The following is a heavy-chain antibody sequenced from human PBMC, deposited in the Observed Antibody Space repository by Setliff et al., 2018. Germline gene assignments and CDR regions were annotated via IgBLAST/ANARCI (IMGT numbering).Heavy chain of an antibody. V-gene: IGHV4-39*01. CDR1: GASISSGTYY. J-gene: IGHJ4*02. Sequence: PSETLSLTCTVSGASISSGTYYWAWIRQPPGKGLEWIGRIHYRGTTYSNASLASRLTISVDTAKNQFSLKLTSVTAADTAVYYCARTGTYRYFDYWGQGTRVPVSS. CDR2: IHYRGTT. CDR3: ARTGTYRYFDY. D-gene: IGHD1-1*01.